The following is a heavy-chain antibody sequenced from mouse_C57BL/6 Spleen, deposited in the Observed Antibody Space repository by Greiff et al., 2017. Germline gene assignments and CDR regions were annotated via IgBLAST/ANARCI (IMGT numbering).Heavy chain of an antibody. CDR2: INPNNGGT. D-gene: IGHD1-1*01. CDR1: GYTFTDYN. Sequence: VQLQQSGPELVKPGASVKMSCKASGYTFTDYNMHWVKQSHGKSLEWIGYINPNNGGTSYNQKFKGKATLTVNKSSSTAYMELRSLTSEDSAVYYCARERDTTDYFDYWGQGTTLTASS. V-gene: IGHV1-22*01. J-gene: IGHJ2*01. CDR3: ARERDTTDYFDY.